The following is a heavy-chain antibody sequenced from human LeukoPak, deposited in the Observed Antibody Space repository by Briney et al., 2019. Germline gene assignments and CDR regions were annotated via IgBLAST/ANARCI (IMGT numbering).Heavy chain of an antibody. J-gene: IGHJ4*02. CDR3: AADRSSSQPMLDY. D-gene: IGHD6-13*01. V-gene: IGHV1-58*01. CDR2: IVVGSGNT. CDR1: GSTFTSCA. Sequence: GASVKLSCKASGSTFTSCAVQWVRQARGQRLEWIGWIVVGSGNTNNAQKFQERVTITRDMSTSTAYMELSSLRSEDTAVYYCAADRSSSQPMLDYWGQGTLVTVSS.